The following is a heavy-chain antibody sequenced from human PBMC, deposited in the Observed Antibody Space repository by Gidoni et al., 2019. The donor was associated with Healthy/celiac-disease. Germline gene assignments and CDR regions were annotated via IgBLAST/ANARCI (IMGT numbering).Heavy chain of an antibody. J-gene: IGHJ3*02. CDR2: IDWDDDK. V-gene: IGHV2-70*01. CDR3: ARILGYSSSGGDAFDI. Sequence: QVTLRESGPALVKPTQTLTLTCTFSGFSLTTSGMCVGWIRQPPGKALEWLALIDWDDDKYYSTSLKTRLTISKDTSKNQVVLTMTNMDPVDTATYFCARILGYSSSGGDAFDIWGQGTMVTVSS. CDR1: GFSLTTSGMC. D-gene: IGHD6-13*01.